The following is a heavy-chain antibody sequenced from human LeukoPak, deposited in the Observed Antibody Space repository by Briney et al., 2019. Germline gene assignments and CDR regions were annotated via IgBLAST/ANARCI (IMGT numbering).Heavy chain of an antibody. Sequence: ASVKVSCKTSGYTFTSYDTNWVRQAPGQGLGYMGWMNPNSGVTTNAKKFQGRVSMTRDTSTTTAYMEVRGLRSDDTAVYYCVRGRDYYYGLDVWGQGTTVIVSS. V-gene: IGHV1-8*01. CDR1: GYTFTSYD. J-gene: IGHJ6*02. CDR2: MNPNSGVT. CDR3: VRGRDYYYGLDV.